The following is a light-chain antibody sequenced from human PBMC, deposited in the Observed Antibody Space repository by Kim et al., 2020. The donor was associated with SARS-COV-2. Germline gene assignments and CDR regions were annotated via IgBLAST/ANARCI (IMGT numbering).Light chain of an antibody. J-gene: IGLJ3*02. CDR2: RNN. CDR3: AAWDDSLSGPV. CDR1: SSNIGSNY. V-gene: IGLV1-47*01. Sequence: ELTQPPSASGTPGQRVTISCSGSSSNIGSNYVYWYQQLPGTAPKLLIYRNNQRPSGVPDRFSGSKSGTSASLVISGLRSEDEADYYCAAWDDSLSGPVFGGGTQLTVL.